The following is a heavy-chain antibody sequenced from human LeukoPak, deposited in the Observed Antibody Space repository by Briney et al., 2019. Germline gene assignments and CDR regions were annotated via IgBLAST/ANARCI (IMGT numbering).Heavy chain of an antibody. D-gene: IGHD3-9*01. CDR3: AKGYYDILTGYPFQH. Sequence: GGSLRLSCAASGFTFSNAWMSWVRQAPGKGLEWVSAISGSGGSTYYADSVKGRFTISRDNSKNTLYLQMNSLRAEDTAVYYCAKGYYDILTGYPFQHWGQGTLVTVSS. J-gene: IGHJ1*01. CDR1: GFTFSNAW. V-gene: IGHV3-23*01. CDR2: ISGSGGST.